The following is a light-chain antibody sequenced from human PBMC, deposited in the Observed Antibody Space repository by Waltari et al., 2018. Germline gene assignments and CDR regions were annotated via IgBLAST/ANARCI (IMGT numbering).Light chain of an antibody. V-gene: IGLV1-44*01. CDR1: SSNIGANS. Sequence: QSVLTQPPSASGPPGQRVTISCSGSSSNIGANSVTWYQQLPGTAPKLLIYGHNQRPTGVPDRFSGSKSGSSASLAISGLQSEDEADYYCAAWDDSLSGLVFGGGTKVTVL. CDR2: GHN. CDR3: AAWDDSLSGLV. J-gene: IGLJ3*02.